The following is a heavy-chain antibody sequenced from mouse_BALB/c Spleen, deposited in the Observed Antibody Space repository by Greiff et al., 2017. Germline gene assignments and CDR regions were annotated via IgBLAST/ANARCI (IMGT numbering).Heavy chain of an antibody. CDR1: GFNIKDTY. CDR2: IDPANGNT. D-gene: IGHD3-3*01. Sequence: EVKLMESGAELVKPGASVKLSCTASGFNIKDTYMHWVKQRPEQGLEWIGRIDPANGNTKYDPKFQGKATITADTSSNTAYLQLSSLTSEDTAVYYCARSRARAWFAYWGQGTLVTVSA. V-gene: IGHV14-3*02. J-gene: IGHJ3*01. CDR3: ARSRARAWFAY.